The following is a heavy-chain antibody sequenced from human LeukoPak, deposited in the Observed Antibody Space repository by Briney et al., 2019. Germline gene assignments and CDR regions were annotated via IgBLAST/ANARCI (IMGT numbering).Heavy chain of an antibody. CDR1: GGSISSGDYY. V-gene: IGHV4-30-4*01. J-gene: IGHJ2*01. CDR3: ARDRGYSGYDFNWYFDL. D-gene: IGHD5-12*01. Sequence: SETLSLTCTVSGGSISSGDYYWSWIRQPPGKGREWIGYIYYSGSTYYNPSLKSQVTISVDTSKNQFSLKLSSVTAADTAVYYCARDRGYSGYDFNWYFDLWGRGTLVTVSS. CDR2: IYYSGST.